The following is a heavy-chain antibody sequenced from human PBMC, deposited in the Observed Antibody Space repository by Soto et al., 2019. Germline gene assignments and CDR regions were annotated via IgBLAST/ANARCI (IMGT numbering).Heavy chain of an antibody. D-gene: IGHD6-19*01. CDR2: VYYTGST. CDR1: GGSISGSY. V-gene: IGHV4-59*01. CDR3: ARSVAVPGAHIDY. J-gene: IGHJ4*02. Sequence: LSLTCSVSGGSISGSYWSWIRQSPGKGLEWLGYVYYTGSTNYSPSLRSRVSISVDTSKNEFSLRLSSVTAADTAVYFCARSVAVPGAHIDYWGQGTQVTISS.